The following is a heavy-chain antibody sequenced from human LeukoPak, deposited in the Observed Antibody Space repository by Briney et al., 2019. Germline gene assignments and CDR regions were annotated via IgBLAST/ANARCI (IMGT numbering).Heavy chain of an antibody. D-gene: IGHD2-21*02. Sequence: PGGSLRLSCAASGFTFSDYYMSWIRQAPGKGLEWVSYISSSGSTIYYADSVKGRFTISRDNAKNSLYLQMNSLRAEDTAVYYCARDRRRVTGVVVTAPTDYWGQGTLVTVSS. CDR3: ARDRRRVTGVVVTAPTDY. J-gene: IGHJ4*02. CDR1: GFTFSDYY. CDR2: ISSSGSTI. V-gene: IGHV3-11*04.